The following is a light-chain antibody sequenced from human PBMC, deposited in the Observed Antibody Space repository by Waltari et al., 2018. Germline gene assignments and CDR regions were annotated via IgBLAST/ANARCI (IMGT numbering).Light chain of an antibody. J-gene: IGLJ3*02. Sequence: QSVLTQPPSASGTPGQRVTISCSGSSSNIGSNTVNSYQQLPGTAPKLLIYSNNHVPPGVPDRFAGSKSGTSASLAISGLQSEDEADYYCAAWDDSLNGWVFGGGTKLTVL. CDR3: AAWDDSLNGWV. CDR2: SNN. V-gene: IGLV1-44*01. CDR1: SSNIGSNT.